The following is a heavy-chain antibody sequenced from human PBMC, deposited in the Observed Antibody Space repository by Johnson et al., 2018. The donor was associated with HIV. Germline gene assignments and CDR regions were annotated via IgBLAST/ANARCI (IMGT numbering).Heavy chain of an antibody. CDR3: AKGGIDAFDI. CDR1: GFTFSNAW. D-gene: IGHD6-25*01. Sequence: QVQLVESGGGLVKPGGSLRLSCAASGFTFSNAWMSWVRQAPGKGLEWVAFMPFYESDGYYADFVKGRFTISRDNSKNTVYLEMNSLRAEDTAVYYCAKGGIDAFDIWGQGTMVTVSS. V-gene: IGHV3-30*02. CDR2: MPFYESDG. J-gene: IGHJ3*02.